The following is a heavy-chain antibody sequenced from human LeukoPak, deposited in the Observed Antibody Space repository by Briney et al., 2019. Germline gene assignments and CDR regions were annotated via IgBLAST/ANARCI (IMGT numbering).Heavy chain of an antibody. CDR3: ARDLVGYCSSTSCYPNWFDP. J-gene: IGHJ5*02. V-gene: IGHV3-30-3*01. Sequence: PGGSLGLSCAASGFTFSSYAMHWVRQAPGKGLEWVAVISYDGSNKYYADSVKGRFTISRDNSKNTLYLQMNSLRAEDTAVYYCARDLVGYCSSTSCYPNWFDPWGQGTLVTVSS. CDR2: ISYDGSNK. D-gene: IGHD2-2*01. CDR1: GFTFSSYA.